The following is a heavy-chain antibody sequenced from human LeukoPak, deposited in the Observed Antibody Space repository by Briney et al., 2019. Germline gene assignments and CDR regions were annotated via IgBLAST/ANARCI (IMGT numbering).Heavy chain of an antibody. CDR2: ISYDGNNR. CDR1: GFTFSSYG. D-gene: IGHD6-13*01. Sequence: QPGGSLRLSCAASGFTFSSYGMHWVRQAPGKGLEWVAVISYDGNNRYSADSVKGRFTISRDNSKNTLYLQMNSLRAEDTAVYYCAEDQDIAAADYYFDYWGQGTLVTVSS. V-gene: IGHV3-30*18. CDR3: AEDQDIAAADYYFDY. J-gene: IGHJ4*02.